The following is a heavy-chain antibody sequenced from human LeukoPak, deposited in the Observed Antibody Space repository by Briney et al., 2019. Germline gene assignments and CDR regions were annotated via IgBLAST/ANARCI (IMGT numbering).Heavy chain of an antibody. J-gene: IGHJ4*02. CDR3: ARGRSNRDF. CDR1: GGSFSGYY. CDR2: INHSGST. Sequence: SETLSLTCAVYGGSFSGYYWSWIRQPPGKGLEWIGEINHSGSTNYNPSLKSRVTISVDASIKQFSLKLTSVTAADTAVYYCARGRSNRDFWGQGTLVTVSS. V-gene: IGHV4-34*01.